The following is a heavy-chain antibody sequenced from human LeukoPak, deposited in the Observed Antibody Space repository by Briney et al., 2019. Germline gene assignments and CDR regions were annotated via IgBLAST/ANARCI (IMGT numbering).Heavy chain of an antibody. J-gene: IGHJ4*02. CDR1: GYTFTTSG. CDR3: ARVKQLWRDYYLDY. CDR2: NSADNGIT. Sequence: ASVKVSCKASGYTFTTSGINWVRQAPGQGLEWLGWNSADNGITRYAQKFQGRVTLISDTSTNTAYTELRNLRSDDTAVYYCARVKQLWRDYYLDYWGQGTLVTVSS. V-gene: IGHV1-18*01. D-gene: IGHD5-18*01.